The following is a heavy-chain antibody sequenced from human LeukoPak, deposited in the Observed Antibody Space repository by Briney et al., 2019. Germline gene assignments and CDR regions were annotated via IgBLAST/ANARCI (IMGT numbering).Heavy chain of an antibody. CDR1: GFTFNTYT. V-gene: IGHV3-7*01. J-gene: IGHJ4*02. Sequence: GGSLRLSCAASGFTFNTYTMNWARQAPGKGLEWVANIKQDGSEKYYVDSVKGRFTISRDNAKNSLYLQMNSLRAEDTAVYYCARELGKYRRILGRDSQWLAVSGFDNWGQGILVTVSS. CDR3: ARELGKYRRILGRDSQWLAVSGFDN. D-gene: IGHD6-19*01. CDR2: IKQDGSEK.